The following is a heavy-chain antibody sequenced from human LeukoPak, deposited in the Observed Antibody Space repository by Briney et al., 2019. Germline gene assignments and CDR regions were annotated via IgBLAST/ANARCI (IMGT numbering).Heavy chain of an antibody. CDR1: GGSISSYY. V-gene: IGHV4-59*01. CDR3: ARWASPAQEMATTRNAFDI. D-gene: IGHD5-24*01. J-gene: IGHJ3*02. Sequence: SETLSLTCTVSGGSISSYYWSWIRQPPGKGLEWIGYIYYSGSTNYNPSLKSRVTISLHTSKNQFSLKLSSVTAADTAVYYCARWASPAQEMATTRNAFDIWGQGTMVTVPS. CDR2: IYYSGST.